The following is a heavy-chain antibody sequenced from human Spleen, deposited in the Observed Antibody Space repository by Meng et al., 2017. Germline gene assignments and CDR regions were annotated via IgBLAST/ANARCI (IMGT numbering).Heavy chain of an antibody. V-gene: IGHV1-2*06. CDR3: ARAWYSSGWYDDFWGAFDI. CDR1: GYTFPDYW. J-gene: IGHJ3*02. Sequence: ASVKVSCKASGYTFPDYWLHWVRRAPGQGLEWMGRINPKSGDTHYAQRFQGRVTMTGDTSISTAYMELSGLRSHDTAMYYCARAWYSSGWYDDFWGAFDIWGQGTMVTVSS. CDR2: INPKSGDT. D-gene: IGHD6-19*01.